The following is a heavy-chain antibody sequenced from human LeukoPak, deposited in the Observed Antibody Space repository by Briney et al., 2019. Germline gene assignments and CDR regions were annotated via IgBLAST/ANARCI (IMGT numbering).Heavy chain of an antibody. CDR3: ARDWVAGVPFDAFDI. V-gene: IGHV3-7*03. D-gene: IGHD3-10*01. Sequence: GGSLRLSCAASGFTLSSYWMSWVRQAPGKGLEWVANIKEDGSEKYYVDSVKGRFTISRDNAQNSVYLHMNSLTAEDTALYYCARDWVAGVPFDAFDIWGQGKMVSVSS. J-gene: IGHJ3*02. CDR2: IKEDGSEK. CDR1: GFTLSSYW.